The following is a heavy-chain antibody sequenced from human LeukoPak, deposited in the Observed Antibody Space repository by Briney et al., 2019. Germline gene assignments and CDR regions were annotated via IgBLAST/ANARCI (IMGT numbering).Heavy chain of an antibody. Sequence: GGSLRLSCAASGFTFSAFNMNWVRQAPGKGLEWVSYISSSGSTIYYADSVKGRFTISRDNAKNSLYLQMNSLRAEDTAVYYCAELGITMIGGVWGKGTTVTISS. V-gene: IGHV3-48*04. D-gene: IGHD3-10*02. CDR3: AELGITMIGGV. CDR2: ISSSGSTI. J-gene: IGHJ6*04. CDR1: GFTFSAFN.